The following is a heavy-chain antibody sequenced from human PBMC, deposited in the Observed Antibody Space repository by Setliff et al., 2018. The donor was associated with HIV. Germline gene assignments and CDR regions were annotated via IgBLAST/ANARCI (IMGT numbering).Heavy chain of an antibody. Sequence: GGSLRLSCAASRFDFNNYWMSWVRQAPGKGLEWVSAISGSGGSTYYADSVKGRFTISRDNSKNTLYLQMNSLRAEDTAVYYCAKGGLWFGELAFYYYYMDVWGKGTTVTVSS. V-gene: IGHV3-23*01. CDR2: ISGSGGST. D-gene: IGHD3-10*01. J-gene: IGHJ6*03. CDR3: AKGGLWFGELAFYYYYMDV. CDR1: RFDFNNYW.